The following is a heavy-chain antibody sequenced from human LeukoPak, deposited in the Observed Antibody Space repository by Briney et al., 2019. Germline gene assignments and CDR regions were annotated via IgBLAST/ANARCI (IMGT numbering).Heavy chain of an antibody. CDR3: ARGRRFTMVRGGDDAFDI. Sequence: SQTLSLTCTVSGGSISSGGYYWSWIRQHPGKGLEWIGYIYYSGSTYYNPSLKSRVTISVDTSKNQFSLKLSSVTAADTAVHYCARGRRFTMVRGGDDAFDIWGQGTMVTVSS. CDR2: IYYSGST. D-gene: IGHD3-10*01. J-gene: IGHJ3*02. V-gene: IGHV4-31*03. CDR1: GGSISSGGYY.